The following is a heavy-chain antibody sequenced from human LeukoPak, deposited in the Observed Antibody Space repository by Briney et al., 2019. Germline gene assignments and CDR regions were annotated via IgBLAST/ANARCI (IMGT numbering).Heavy chain of an antibody. CDR1: GFTFSNYE. Sequence: PGGSLRLSCAASGFTFSNYELNWVLQAPGKGLEWVSYISHSGRTIYYADSVKGRFTISRDNAKNSLYLQMNSLRAEDTAVYYCARGVGSSWPGWFDPWGQGTLVTVSS. D-gene: IGHD6-13*01. J-gene: IGHJ5*02. CDR2: ISHSGRTI. V-gene: IGHV3-48*03. CDR3: ARGVGSSWPGWFDP.